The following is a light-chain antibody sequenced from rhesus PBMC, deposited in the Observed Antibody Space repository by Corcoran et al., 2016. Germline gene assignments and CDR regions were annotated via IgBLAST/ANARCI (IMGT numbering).Light chain of an antibody. CDR1: SSDIGGYNY. CDR3: SSYAGSNTYV. J-gene: IGLJ6*01. Sequence: QAALTQPRSVSGSPGQSVTISCPGTSSDIGGYNYVSWYQHHPGTAPKLMIYEVSKRPSGVSDRFSGSKSGNTASLTISGLQVEDEADYYCSSYAGSNTYVFGSGTKLTVL. CDR2: EVS. V-gene: IGLV2-32*02.